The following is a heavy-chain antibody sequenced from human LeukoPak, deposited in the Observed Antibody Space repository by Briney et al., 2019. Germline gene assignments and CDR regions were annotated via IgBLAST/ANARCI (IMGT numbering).Heavy chain of an antibody. V-gene: IGHV3-13*01. CDR3: ARGLIAARPL. Sequence: GRSLRLSCAASGFTFDDYAMHWVRQATGKGLEWVSAIGTAGDTYYPGSVKGRFTISRENAKNSLYLQMNSLRAGDTAVYYCARGLIAARPLWGQGTLVTVSS. CDR2: IGTAGDT. J-gene: IGHJ4*02. CDR1: GFTFDDYA. D-gene: IGHD6-6*01.